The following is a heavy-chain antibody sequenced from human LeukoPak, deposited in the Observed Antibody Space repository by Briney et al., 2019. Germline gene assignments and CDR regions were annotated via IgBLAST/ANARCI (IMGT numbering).Heavy chain of an antibody. D-gene: IGHD1-26*01. CDR3: AKDSGTCCWYFDL. CDR1: DFTFSSYD. J-gene: IGHJ2*01. Sequence: PGGSLSLSCTASDFTFSSYDMTWVRQAPGKGLEWVSSISHSGGSTYADSVKGRFTISRDNSKNTLYLQMNSLRAEDAAVYYCAKDSGTCCWYFDLWGRGTLVTVSS. V-gene: IGHV3-23*01. CDR2: ISHSGGST.